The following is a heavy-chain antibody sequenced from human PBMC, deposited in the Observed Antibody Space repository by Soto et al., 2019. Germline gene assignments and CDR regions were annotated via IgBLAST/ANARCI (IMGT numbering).Heavy chain of an antibody. CDR2: MNPNSGNT. CDR1: GYTFTSYD. D-gene: IGHD2-21*01. J-gene: IGHJ6*03. CDR3: ARGRRFVFSACAYYYFYMDV. V-gene: IGHV1-8*01. Sequence: ASVRVSCKASGYTFTSYDINWVRQATGQGLEWMGWMNPNSGNTGYAQKFQGRATMTRNPSISTAYMELSSLRSEDTAVYYCARGRRFVFSACAYYYFYMDVWGKGTTVTVSS.